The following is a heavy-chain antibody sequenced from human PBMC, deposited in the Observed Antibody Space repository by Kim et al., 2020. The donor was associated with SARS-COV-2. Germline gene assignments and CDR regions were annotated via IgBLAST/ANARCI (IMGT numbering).Heavy chain of an antibody. D-gene: IGHD3-10*01. CDR3: ARDRHDGSGSYYSFGYFD. CDR2: ISYDGSNK. Sequence: GGSLRLSCAASGFTFRSYAMHWVRQAPGKGLEWVAVISYDGSNKYYADSVKGRFTISRDNSKNTLYLQMNSLRAEDTAVYYCARDRHDGSGSYYSFGYFD. V-gene: IGHV3-30*04. J-gene: IGHJ4*01. CDR1: GFTFRSYA.